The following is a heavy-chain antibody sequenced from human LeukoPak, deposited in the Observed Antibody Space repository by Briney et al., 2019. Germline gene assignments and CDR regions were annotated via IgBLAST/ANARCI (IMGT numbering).Heavy chain of an antibody. CDR3: AKDAGGAAAGTYGYYFDY. CDR2: IHHDGSNK. J-gene: IGHJ4*02. Sequence: GGSLRLSCAASGFTFSSYGMHWVRQAPGKGLDWVAFIHHDGSNKYYADSVRGRFTISRDNSKNTLYLQMNSLRAEDTAVYHCAKDAGGAAAGTYGYYFDYWGQGTLVTVSS. D-gene: IGHD6-13*01. V-gene: IGHV3-30*02. CDR1: GFTFSSYG.